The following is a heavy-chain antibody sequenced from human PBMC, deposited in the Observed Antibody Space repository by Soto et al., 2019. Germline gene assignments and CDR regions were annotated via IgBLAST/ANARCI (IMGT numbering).Heavy chain of an antibody. V-gene: IGHV1-69*06. D-gene: IGHD3-10*01. CDR1: GGTFSSYR. J-gene: IGHJ6*02. CDR3: ARDLPSLEVRSYGMDV. CDR2: ITPVFGTP. Sequence: SVKVSCKVSGGTFSSYRFSWVRQAPGQGLEWMGGITPVFGTPDYAQKFQGRVTVTADRSTNTAYMELSRLTSEDTAVYYCARDLPSLEVRSYGMDVWGQGTTVTVS.